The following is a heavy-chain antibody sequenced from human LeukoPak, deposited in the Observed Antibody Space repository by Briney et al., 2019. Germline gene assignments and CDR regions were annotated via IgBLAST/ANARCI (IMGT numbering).Heavy chain of an antibody. V-gene: IGHV3-23*01. CDR3: TRGSSRTGYNC. J-gene: IGHJ4*02. Sequence: PGGSLRLSCAASGFTLSSYAMTWVRQALGKGLEWVSAIASGGSTYYADSVKGRFTISRDNSKNTLYLQMNSLRVEDTAVYYCTRGSSRTGYNCWGQGVLVTVSS. CDR2: IASGGST. CDR1: GFTLSSYA. D-gene: IGHD3/OR15-3a*01.